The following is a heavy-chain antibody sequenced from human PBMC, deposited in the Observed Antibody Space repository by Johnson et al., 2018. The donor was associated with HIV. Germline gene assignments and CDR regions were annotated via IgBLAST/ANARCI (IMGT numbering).Heavy chain of an antibody. V-gene: IGHV3-30*04. J-gene: IGHJ3*02. CDR1: GFTFSSYA. D-gene: IGHD2-15*01. Sequence: QVQLVESGGDVVQPGRSLRLSCAASGFTFSSYAMHWVRQAPGKGLEWVAVISYDGSNKYYADSVKGRFTISRDNSMHTMYLQMNSLRAEDTAVYYCASGRVGGNDAFDIWGQGTMVTVSS. CDR2: ISYDGSNK. CDR3: ASGRVGGNDAFDI.